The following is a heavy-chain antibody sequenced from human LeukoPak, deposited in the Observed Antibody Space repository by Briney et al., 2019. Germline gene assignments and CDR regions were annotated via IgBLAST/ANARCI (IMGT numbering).Heavy chain of an antibody. D-gene: IGHD5-18*01. CDR3: AHRDTTMVRVDY. V-gene: IGHV3-7*03. CDR2: MKVDGSDI. CDR1: GFTFTNDF. Sequence: GGSLRLSCAASGFTFTNDFMTWVRQAPGKGLEWVANMKVDGSDIHYVDSVKGRFTISSDNARNSLYLQMNSLKTEDTAVYFCAHRDTTMVRVDYWGQGTLVTVSS. J-gene: IGHJ4*02.